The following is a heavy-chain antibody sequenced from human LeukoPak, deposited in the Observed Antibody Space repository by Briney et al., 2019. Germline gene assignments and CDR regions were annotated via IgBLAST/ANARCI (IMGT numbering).Heavy chain of an antibody. CDR3: ARVVSDCGGARCYKGYLDY. CDR1: GASISSGDYF. Sequence: SETLSLTCSVSGASISSGDYFWTWIRQHPGKGLEWIGYIHYSGSTYYNPSLRSRMIISVDTSKNQFSLQPSSVTAADTAVYYCARVVSDCGGARCYKGYLDYWGQGTLVTVSS. V-gene: IGHV4-31*03. D-gene: IGHD2-2*02. CDR2: IHYSGST. J-gene: IGHJ4*02.